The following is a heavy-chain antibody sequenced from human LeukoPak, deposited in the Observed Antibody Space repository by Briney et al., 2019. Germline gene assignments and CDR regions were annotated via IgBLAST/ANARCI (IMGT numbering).Heavy chain of an antibody. CDR3: ARGRKTYYYGSGSYYYFDY. CDR2: IYSGGST. Sequence: PGGSLRLSCAASGFTVCSNYMSWVRQAPGKGLEWVSVIYSGGSTYYADSVKGRFTISRDNSKNTLYLQMNSLRAEDTAVYYCARGRKTYYYGSGSYYYFDYWGRGTLVTVSS. D-gene: IGHD3-10*01. J-gene: IGHJ4*02. V-gene: IGHV3-53*01. CDR1: GFTVCSNY.